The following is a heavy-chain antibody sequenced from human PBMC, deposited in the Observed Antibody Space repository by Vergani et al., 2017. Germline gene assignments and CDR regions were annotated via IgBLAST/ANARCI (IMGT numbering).Heavy chain of an antibody. CDR2: ISGSGGSP. V-gene: IGHV3-23*01. Sequence: EVQLLESGGGSVQPGGSLRLSCAASGFTFSSYAMNWVRQAPGKGLEWVSTISGSGGSPYYADSVKGRFTISRDNSKNTLYLQMNSLRAEDTEGGVDYWGQGTLVTVSS. CDR3: Y. J-gene: IGHJ4*02. D-gene: IGHD2-15*01. CDR1: GFTFSSYA.